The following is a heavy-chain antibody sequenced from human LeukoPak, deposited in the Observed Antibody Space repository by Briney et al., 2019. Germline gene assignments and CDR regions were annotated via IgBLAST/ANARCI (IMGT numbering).Heavy chain of an antibody. V-gene: IGHV3-30-3*01. CDR3: ARDTYHYASGTRSPLWFDP. CDR2: ISYDGSNK. CDR1: GFTFSNYV. J-gene: IGHJ5*02. D-gene: IGHD3-10*01. Sequence: GGSLRLSCAASGFTFSNYVMHWVRQAPGKGLEWVAVISYDGSNKYYAASVKGRFTISRENSKNTLYLQVSSLRVEDTAVYYCARDTYHYASGTRSPLWFDPWGQGTLVTVSS.